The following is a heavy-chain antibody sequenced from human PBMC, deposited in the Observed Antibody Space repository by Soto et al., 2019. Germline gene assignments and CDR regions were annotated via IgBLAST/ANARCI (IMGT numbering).Heavy chain of an antibody. J-gene: IGHJ4*02. V-gene: IGHV3-23*01. Sequence: EVQLLESGGGLVQPGGSLRLSCAASGFTFSIYGMSWVRQAPGKGLEWVSVISGSGDNTYYADSVKGRFTISRDNSKNTLYLQMNSLRAEDTAVYYCAKDPTTVLRGYLDSWGQGTLVTVSP. CDR2: ISGSGDNT. D-gene: IGHD4-17*01. CDR1: GFTFSIYG. CDR3: AKDPTTVLRGYLDS.